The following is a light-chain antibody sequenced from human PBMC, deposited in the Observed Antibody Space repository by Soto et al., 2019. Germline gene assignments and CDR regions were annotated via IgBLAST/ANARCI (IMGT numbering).Light chain of an antibody. J-gene: IGLJ2*01. CDR3: CSFAGSSTVV. V-gene: IGLV2-23*02. CDR1: SSDVGSYNL. CDR2: DVS. Sequence: QSALTQPASVSGSPGQSITISCTGTSSDVGSYNLVSWYQQHPGKAPKLMIYDVSKRPSGVSNRSSGSKSGNTASLTISGHQAEDEADYYCCSFAGSSTVVLGGGTKLTVL.